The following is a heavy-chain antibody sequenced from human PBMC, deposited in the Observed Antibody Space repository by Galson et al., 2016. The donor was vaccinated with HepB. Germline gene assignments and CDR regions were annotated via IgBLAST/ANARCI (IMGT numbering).Heavy chain of an antibody. CDR1: GGSISSSTW. D-gene: IGHD1-1*01. CDR3: AREIHDPWASE. CDR2: IYSNGTT. Sequence: SETLSLTCAVSGGSISSSTWWSWVRQSPGKGLEWIGDIYSNGTTSYNPSLKSRVTIFVDTSKNQFSLKLSSVTAADTAVFYCAREIHDPWASEWCRGTLVIVSA. J-gene: IGHJ4*02. V-gene: IGHV4-4*02.